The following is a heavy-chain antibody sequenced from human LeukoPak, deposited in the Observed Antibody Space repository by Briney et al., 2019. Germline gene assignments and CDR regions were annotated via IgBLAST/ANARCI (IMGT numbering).Heavy chain of an antibody. CDR2: IKQDGSEK. Sequence: GGSLRLSCAASGFTFSSYWMSWVRQAPGKGLEWVANIKQDGSEKYYVDSVKGRFTISRDNAKNSLYLQMNSLRAEDTAVYYCARDRGNYGEIGAFDIWGQGTMVTVSS. J-gene: IGHJ3*02. CDR3: ARDRGNYGEIGAFDI. CDR1: GFTFSSYW. D-gene: IGHD4-17*01. V-gene: IGHV3-7*01.